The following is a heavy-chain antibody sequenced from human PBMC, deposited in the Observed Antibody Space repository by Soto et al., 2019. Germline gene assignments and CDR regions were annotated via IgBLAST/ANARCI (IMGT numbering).Heavy chain of an antibody. J-gene: IGHJ3*02. V-gene: IGHV3-30*18. CDR3: AKEQYGRGDFWSGYSYAFDI. D-gene: IGHD3-3*01. CDR1: GFTFSSYG. CDR2: ISYDGSNK. Sequence: GGSLRLSCAASGFTFSSYGMHWVRQAPGKGLEWVAVISYDGSNKYYADSVKGRFTISRDNSKNTLYLQMNSLRAEDTAVYYCAKEQYGRGDFWSGYSYAFDIWGQGTMVTVSS.